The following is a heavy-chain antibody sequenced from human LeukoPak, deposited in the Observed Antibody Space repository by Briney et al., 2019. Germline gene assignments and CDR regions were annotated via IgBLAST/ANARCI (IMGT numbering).Heavy chain of an antibody. D-gene: IGHD2-2*01. CDR3: ARFVVVRGPMEYYYYYMDV. V-gene: IGHV4-4*07. CDR1: GGSISSYY. J-gene: IGHJ6*03. CDR2: IHTSGST. Sequence: SETLSLTCTVSGGSISSYYWSWIRQPAGKGLEWIGRIHTSGSTNYNPSLKSRVTMSVDTSKNQFSLKLSSVTAADTAVFFRARFVVVRGPMEYYYYYMDVWGRGTTVIVSS.